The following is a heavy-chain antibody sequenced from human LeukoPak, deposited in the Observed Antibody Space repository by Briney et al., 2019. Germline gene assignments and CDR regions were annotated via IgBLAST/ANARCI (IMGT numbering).Heavy chain of an antibody. CDR1: GFTFSSYG. J-gene: IGHJ5*02. D-gene: IGHD3-16*01. V-gene: IGHV3-23*01. CDR3: AKDRGENWFDP. CDR2: ISGSGGST. Sequence: GGTLRLSCAASGFTFSSYGMSWVRQAPGKGLEWVSAISGSGGSTYYADSVKGRFTISRDNSKNTLYLQMNSLRAEDTAVYYCAKDRGENWFDPWGQGTLVTVSS.